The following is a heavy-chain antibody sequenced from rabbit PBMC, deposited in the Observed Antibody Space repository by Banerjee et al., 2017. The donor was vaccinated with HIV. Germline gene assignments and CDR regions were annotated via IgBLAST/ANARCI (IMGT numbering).Heavy chain of an antibody. Sequence: QEPLKETGGGLVQPGGSLTLSCTASGFDISTYHMCWVRQAPGKGLEWIGCIYPGSGVTYYASWAKGRFTISKTSSTTVTLQMTSLTVADTATYFCARDLAGVIGWNFNLWGPGTLVTVS. CDR2: IYPGSGVT. CDR1: GFDISTYH. V-gene: IGHV1S45*01. D-gene: IGHD4-1*01. CDR3: ARDLAGVIGWNFNL. J-gene: IGHJ4*01.